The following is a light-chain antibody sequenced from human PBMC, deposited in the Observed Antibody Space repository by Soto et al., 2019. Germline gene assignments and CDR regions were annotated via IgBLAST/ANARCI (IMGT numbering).Light chain of an antibody. CDR3: QQRSNWPPWT. CDR2: DAS. J-gene: IGKJ1*01. V-gene: IGKV3-11*01. CDR1: QSVSSY. Sequence: EIVLTQPPATLSLSPGERATLFCRASQSVSSYLAWYQQKPGQAPRLLIYDASNRATRIPARFSGSGSGTDFTLTISSLEPEDFAVYYCQQRSNWPPWTFGQGTKVEIK.